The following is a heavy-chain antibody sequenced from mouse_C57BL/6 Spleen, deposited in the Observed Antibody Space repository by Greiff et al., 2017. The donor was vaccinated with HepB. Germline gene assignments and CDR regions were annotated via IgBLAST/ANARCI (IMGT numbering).Heavy chain of an antibody. CDR1: GYAFSSYW. Sequence: QVQLQQSGAELVKPGASVKISCKASGYAFSSYWMNWVKQRPGKGLEWIGQIYPGDGDTNYNGKFKGKATLTADKSSSTAYMQLSSLTSEDSAVYFCARRGWDVPFDYWGQGTTLTVSS. D-gene: IGHD4-1*01. V-gene: IGHV1-80*01. CDR3: ARRGWDVPFDY. CDR2: IYPGDGDT. J-gene: IGHJ2*01.